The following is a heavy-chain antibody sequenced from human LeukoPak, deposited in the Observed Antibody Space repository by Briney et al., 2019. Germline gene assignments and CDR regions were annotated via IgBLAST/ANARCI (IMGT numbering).Heavy chain of an antibody. CDR2: ISYDGSKK. Sequence: PGGSLRPSCAASGLTFSSESMHWVRQAPGKGLEWVAVISYDGSKKYSADSVKGRFTISRDNSKSTVYLQMNSLTTEDTAVYHCAKEYHRVHDAFDTWGHGTMVTVSS. CDR3: AKEYHRVHDAFDT. J-gene: IGHJ3*02. CDR1: GLTFSSES. V-gene: IGHV3-30*18. D-gene: IGHD2-2*01.